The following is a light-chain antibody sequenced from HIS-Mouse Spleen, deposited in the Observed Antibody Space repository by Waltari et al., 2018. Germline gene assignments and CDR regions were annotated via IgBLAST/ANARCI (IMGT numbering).Light chain of an antibody. J-gene: IGLJ2*01. Sequence: SYELTQPPSVSVSPGQTASITCPGDKLGDKYACWYQQKPGQSTVLVIYQDSKRPSGIPERFSGSNSGNTATLTISGTQAMDEADYYCQAWDSSTVVFGGGTKLTVL. CDR1: KLGDKY. CDR3: QAWDSSTVV. V-gene: IGLV3-1*01. CDR2: QDS.